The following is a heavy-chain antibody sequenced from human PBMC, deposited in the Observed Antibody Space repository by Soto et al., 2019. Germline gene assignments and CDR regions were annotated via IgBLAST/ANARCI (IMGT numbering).Heavy chain of an antibody. Sequence: PSETLSLTCTVSGGSISSYYWSWIRQPPGKGLEWIGYIYYSGSTNCNPSLKSRVTISVDTSKNQFSLKLSSVTAADTAVYYCAREDMVRGVLAYWGQGTLVTVSS. D-gene: IGHD3-10*01. J-gene: IGHJ4*02. CDR1: GGSISSYY. V-gene: IGHV4-59*01. CDR2: IYYSGST. CDR3: AREDMVRGVLAY.